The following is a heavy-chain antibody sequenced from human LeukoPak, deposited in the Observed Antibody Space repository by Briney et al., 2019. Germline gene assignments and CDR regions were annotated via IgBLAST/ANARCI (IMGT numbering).Heavy chain of an antibody. V-gene: IGHV4-59*12. J-gene: IGHJ6*03. D-gene: IGHD5-12*01. CDR1: GGSISSYY. CDR2: IYYSGST. Sequence: SETLSLTCTVSGGSISSYYWSWIRQPPGKGLEWIGYIYYSGSTNYNPSLKSRVTISVDTSKNQFSLKLSSVTAADTAVYYCARDNESGYDYYYYYYYMDVWGKGTTVTVSS. CDR3: ARDNESGYDYYYYYYYMDV.